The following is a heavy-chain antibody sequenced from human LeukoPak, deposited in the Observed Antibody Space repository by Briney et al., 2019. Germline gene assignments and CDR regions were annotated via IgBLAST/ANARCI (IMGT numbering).Heavy chain of an antibody. J-gene: IGHJ2*01. D-gene: IGHD3-16*01. CDR3: ARGWGSIVRLNFDL. Sequence: SETLSLTCAVYGGSFSGYYWSWIRQPPGKGLEWIGYIYYSGSTNYNPSLKSRVTISVDTSKNQFSLKLSSVTAADTAVYFCARGWGSIVRLNFDLWGRGTLVTVSS. CDR1: GGSFSGYY. V-gene: IGHV4-59*01. CDR2: IYYSGST.